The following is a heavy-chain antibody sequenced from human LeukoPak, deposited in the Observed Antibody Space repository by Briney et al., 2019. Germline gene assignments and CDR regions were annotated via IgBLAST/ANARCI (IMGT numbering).Heavy chain of an antibody. D-gene: IGHD1-26*01. J-gene: IGHJ4*02. CDR1: GYTFTGYY. Sequence: ASVKVSCKASGYTFTGYYMHWVRQAPGQGLEWMGWINPNSGGTNYAQKFQGRVTMTRDTSISTAYMELSRLRSDGTAVYYCARDIASSGSYWRGFGYWGQGILVTVSS. CDR2: INPNSGGT. V-gene: IGHV1-2*02. CDR3: ARDIASSGSYWRGFGY.